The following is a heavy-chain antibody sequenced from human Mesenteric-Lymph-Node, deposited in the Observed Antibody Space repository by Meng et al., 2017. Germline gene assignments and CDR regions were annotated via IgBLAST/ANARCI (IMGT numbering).Heavy chain of an antibody. Sequence: GESLKISCVASGFNFDTYQMSWVRQAPGKGLEWVAVISHDGSNQYNADFVKGRFTISRDNSKNELYLQMEGLRTEDTAVYFCARVSSSGWPTFDYWGQGTLVTVSS. CDR3: ARVSSSGWPTFDY. CDR1: GFNFDTYQ. V-gene: IGHV3-30*04. J-gene: IGHJ4*02. CDR2: ISHDGSNQ. D-gene: IGHD6-19*01.